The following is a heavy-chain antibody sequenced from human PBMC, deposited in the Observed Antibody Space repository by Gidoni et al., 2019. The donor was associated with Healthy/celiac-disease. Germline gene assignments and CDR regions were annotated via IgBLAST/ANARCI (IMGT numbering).Heavy chain of an antibody. D-gene: IGHD3-22*01. Sequence: QVQLVQSGAEVKKPGASVKVSCKASGYTFTGYYMHWVRQAPGQGLEWMGWINPNSGGTNYAQKFQGRVTMTRDTSISTAYMELSRLRSDDTAVYYCAREKGPRGYYDSSGCDHWGQGTLVTVSS. V-gene: IGHV1-2*02. J-gene: IGHJ4*02. CDR2: INPNSGGT. CDR1: GYTFTGYY. CDR3: AREKGPRGYYDSSGCDH.